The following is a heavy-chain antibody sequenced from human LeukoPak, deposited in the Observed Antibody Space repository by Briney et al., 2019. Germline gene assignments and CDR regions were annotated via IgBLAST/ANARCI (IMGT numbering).Heavy chain of an antibody. CDR3: AKDGAQYSSGPECDP. J-gene: IGHJ5*02. D-gene: IGHD6-19*01. CDR2: ISHDGMNA. V-gene: IGHV3-23*01. CDR1: GLHFSGTA. Sequence: GGSLRLSCAASGLHFSGTAMSWVRQAPGKGLEWVSAISHDGMNAYYADSVKGRSTISRDNSKKTVSLEMSSLTAADTGVYYCAKDGAQYSSGPECDPRGQGALVTVSP.